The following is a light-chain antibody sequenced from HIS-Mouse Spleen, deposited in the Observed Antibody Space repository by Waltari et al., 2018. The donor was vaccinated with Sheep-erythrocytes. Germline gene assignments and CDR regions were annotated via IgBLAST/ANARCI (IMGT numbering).Light chain of an antibody. J-gene: IGKJ4*01. V-gene: IGKV4-1*01. CDR3: QQYYSTLT. CDR2: WAS. CDR1: QSVLYSANNKNY. Sequence: DIVLTQSPDSLAVALGERATINCKSSQSVLYSANNKNYLAWYPQKPGQPPKLLIYWASTRESGVPDRFSGSGSGTDFTLSISSLQAEDEAVYYWQQYYSTLTFGGGTKVEI.